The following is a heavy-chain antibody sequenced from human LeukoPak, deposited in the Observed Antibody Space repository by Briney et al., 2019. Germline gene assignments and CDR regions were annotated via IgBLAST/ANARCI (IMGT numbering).Heavy chain of an antibody. CDR2: ISSSSSYI. CDR1: GFTFSSYS. Sequence: PGGSLRLSCAASGFTFSSYSMNWVRQAPGKGLEWVSSISSSSSYIYYADSVKGRFTISRDNAKNSLYLQMNSLRAEDTAVYYCARDGFGVAITFDYWGQGTLVTVSS. V-gene: IGHV3-21*01. CDR3: ARDGFGVAITFDY. J-gene: IGHJ4*02. D-gene: IGHD3-3*01.